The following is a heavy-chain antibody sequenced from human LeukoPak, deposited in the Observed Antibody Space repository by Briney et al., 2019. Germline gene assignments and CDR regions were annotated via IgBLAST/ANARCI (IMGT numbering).Heavy chain of an antibody. J-gene: IGHJ4*02. V-gene: IGHV3-48*03. D-gene: IGHD3-22*01. CDR2: ISGSGRTT. CDR3: ARVALDSSGDNYGQGAFDY. CDR1: GFTFSRYE. Sequence: GGSLRLSCAASGFTFSRYEMNWVRQAPGKGLEWLSYISGSGRTTFYGDSVKGRFTISRDNAKNSLYLQINCLRAEDTAVYYCARVALDSSGDNYGQGAFDYWGQGTLVTVSS.